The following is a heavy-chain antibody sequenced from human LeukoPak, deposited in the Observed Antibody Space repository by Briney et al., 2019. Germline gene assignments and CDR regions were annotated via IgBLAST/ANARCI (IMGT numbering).Heavy chain of an antibody. J-gene: IGHJ4*02. D-gene: IGHD4-17*01. CDR1: GFTFSSYA. Sequence: GGSLRLSCAASGFTFSSYAMHWVRQAPGKGLEWVAVISYDGSNKYYADFVKGRFTISRDNSKNTLYLQMNSLRAEDTAVYYCASQTTVTTFDYWGQGTLVTVSS. V-gene: IGHV3-30-3*01. CDR2: ISYDGSNK. CDR3: ASQTTVTTFDY.